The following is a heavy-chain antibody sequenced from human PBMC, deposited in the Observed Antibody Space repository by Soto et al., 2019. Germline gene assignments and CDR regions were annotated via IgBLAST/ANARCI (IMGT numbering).Heavy chain of an antibody. D-gene: IGHD6-19*01. J-gene: IGHJ4*02. CDR1: GGSISSSNW. CDR2: IYHSGST. CDR3: ARDQQWLVRLYFDF. Sequence: SETLSLTCAVSGGSISSSNWWSWVRQPPGKGLEWIGEIYHSGSTNYNPSLKSRFTISRDNSKNTLYLQMNSLRAEDTAVYYCARDQQWLVRLYFDFWGQGTLVTVSS. V-gene: IGHV4-4*02.